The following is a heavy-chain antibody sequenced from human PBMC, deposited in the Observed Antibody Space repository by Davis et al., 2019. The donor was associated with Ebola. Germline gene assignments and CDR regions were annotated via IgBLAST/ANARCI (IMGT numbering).Heavy chain of an antibody. D-gene: IGHD2-15*01. J-gene: IGHJ6*02. CDR1: GGTFSSYT. Sequence: SVKVSCKASGGTFSSYTISWVRQAPGQGLEWMGRIIPILGIANYAQKFQGRVTITADKSTSTAYMELSSLRSEDTAVYYCARAVVAAQGYYYYGMDVWGQGTTVTVSS. V-gene: IGHV1-69*02. CDR3: ARAVVAAQGYYYYGMDV. CDR2: IIPILGIA.